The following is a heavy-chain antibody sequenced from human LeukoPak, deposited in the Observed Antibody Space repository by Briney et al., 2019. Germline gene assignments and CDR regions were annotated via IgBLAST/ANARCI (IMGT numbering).Heavy chain of an antibody. J-gene: IGHJ4*02. CDR2: INPNSGGT. D-gene: IGHD6-19*01. CDR3: AREYRGIAVAGTEGFDY. Sequence: ASVKVSCKASGYTFTGYYMHWVRQAPGQGLEWMGWINPNSGGTNYAQKFQGRVTMTRDTSISTAYMELSRLRSDDTAVYYCAREYRGIAVAGTEGFDYWGQGTLVTVSS. CDR1: GYTFTGYY. V-gene: IGHV1-2*02.